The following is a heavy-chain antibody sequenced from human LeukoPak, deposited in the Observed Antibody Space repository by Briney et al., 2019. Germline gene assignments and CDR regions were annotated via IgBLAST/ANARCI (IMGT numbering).Heavy chain of an antibody. V-gene: IGHV3-23*01. Sequence: GGSLRLSCAASGFALSIYAMSWVRQAPGKGLEWVSSISGSGSSVYYADSVKGRFSISRDNSKNTVYLQLAILRAEDTAVYYCARSMGDWGQGTLVTVSS. CDR2: ISGSGSSV. D-gene: IGHD3-16*01. CDR3: ARSMGD. CDR1: GFALSIYA. J-gene: IGHJ4*02.